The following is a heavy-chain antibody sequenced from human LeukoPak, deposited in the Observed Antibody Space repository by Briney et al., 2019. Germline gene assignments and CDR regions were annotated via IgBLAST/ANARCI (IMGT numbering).Heavy chain of an antibody. CDR2: IKQDGSEK. Sequence: PGGSLRLSCVASIFTFNNYWMTWVRQAPGKGLEWVASIKQDGSEKYYMDSVKGRFITSRDNAKNSLYLQMNSLRVEDTAVYYCARDGGYCSGGTCYSTYWGQGTLVTVSS. D-gene: IGHD2-15*01. CDR3: ARDGGYCSGGTCYSTY. CDR1: IFTFNNYW. V-gene: IGHV3-7*03. J-gene: IGHJ4*02.